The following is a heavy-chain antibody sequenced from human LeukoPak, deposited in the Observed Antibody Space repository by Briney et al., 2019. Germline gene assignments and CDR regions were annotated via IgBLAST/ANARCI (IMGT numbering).Heavy chain of an antibody. V-gene: IGHV3-23*01. CDR2: ISGSGGST. CDR3: AKDPRSHCSGGSCYPDY. CDR1: GFTFSSYA. J-gene: IGHJ4*02. Sequence: GGSLRLSCAAPGFTFSSYAMSWVRQAPGKGLEWVSAISGSGGSTYYADSVKGRFTISRDNSKNTLYLQMNSLRAEDTAVYYCAKDPRSHCSGGSCYPDYWGQGTLVTVSS. D-gene: IGHD2-15*01.